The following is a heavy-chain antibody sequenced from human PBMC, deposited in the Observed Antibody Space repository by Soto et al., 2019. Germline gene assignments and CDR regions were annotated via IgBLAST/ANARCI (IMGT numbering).Heavy chain of an antibody. V-gene: IGHV5-10-1*01. CDR3: ARVYSSGWSYFDY. Sequence: PGESLKISCKGSGYSFTSYWISWVRQMPRKGLEWMGRIDPSDSYTNYSPSFQGHVTISADKSISTAYLQWSSLKASDTAMYYCARVYSSGWSYFDYWGQGTLVTVSS. D-gene: IGHD6-19*01. J-gene: IGHJ4*02. CDR2: IDPSDSYT. CDR1: GYSFTSYW.